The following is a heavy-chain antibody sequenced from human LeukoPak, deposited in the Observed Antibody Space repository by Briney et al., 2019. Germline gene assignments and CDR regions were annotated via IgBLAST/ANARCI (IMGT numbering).Heavy chain of an antibody. Sequence: GGSLRLSCAASGFTFSSYAMSWVRQAPGKGLEWVSAIGTAGDTYYPGSVKGRFTISRENAKNSLYLQMNSLRAEDTAVYYCARELMVRGDHYGMDVWGQGTTVTVSS. V-gene: IGHV3-13*01. CDR2: IGTAGDT. CDR1: GFTFSSYA. D-gene: IGHD3-10*01. CDR3: ARELMVRGDHYGMDV. J-gene: IGHJ6*02.